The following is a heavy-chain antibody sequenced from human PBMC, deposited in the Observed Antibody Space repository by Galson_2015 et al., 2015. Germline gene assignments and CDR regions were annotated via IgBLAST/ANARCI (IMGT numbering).Heavy chain of an antibody. V-gene: IGHV4-34*01. CDR2: INHSGST. Sequence: SETLSLTCAVYGGSFSGYYWSWIRQPPGKGLEWIGEINHSGSTNYNPSLKRRVTISVDTSKNQYSLKLSSVTAADTAVYYCARGRRVYGLDYWGQGTLVTVSS. D-gene: IGHD5/OR15-5a*01. CDR1: GGSFSGYY. CDR3: ARGRRVYGLDY. J-gene: IGHJ4*02.